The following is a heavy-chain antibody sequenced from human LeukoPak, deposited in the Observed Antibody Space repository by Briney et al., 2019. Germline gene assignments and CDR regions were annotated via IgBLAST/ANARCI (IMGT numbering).Heavy chain of an antibody. D-gene: IGHD2-2*01. V-gene: IGHV1-69*13. Sequence: APVKDSCKASGGTFISYSISWVRQAPGQGLEWMGGMIPIFGTANYVQKFQGRVTITADESTSTAYMELSSLRSEDTAVYYCARGIVVVPASTYYYYGMDVWGKGTTVTVSS. CDR1: GGTFISYS. CDR2: MIPIFGTA. J-gene: IGHJ6*04. CDR3: ARGIVVVPASTYYYYGMDV.